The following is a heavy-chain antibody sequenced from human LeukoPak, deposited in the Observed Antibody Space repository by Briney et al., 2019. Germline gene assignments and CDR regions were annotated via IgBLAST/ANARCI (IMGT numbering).Heavy chain of an antibody. CDR3: ARDFRRPTTNDAFDI. CDR2: IYHSGST. V-gene: IGHV4-38-2*02. J-gene: IGHJ3*02. CDR1: GGSISSYY. Sequence: SETLSLTCTVSGGSISSYYWSWIRQPPGKGLEWIGSIYHSGSTYYNPSLKSRVTISVDTSKNQFSLKLSSVTAADTAVYYCARDFRRPTTNDAFDIWGQGTMVTVSS. D-gene: IGHD4-17*01.